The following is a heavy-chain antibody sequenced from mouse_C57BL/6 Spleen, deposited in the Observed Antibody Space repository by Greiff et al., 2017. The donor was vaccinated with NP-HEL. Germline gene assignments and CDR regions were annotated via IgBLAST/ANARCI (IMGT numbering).Heavy chain of an antibody. J-gene: IGHJ3*01. CDR2: IYPSDSET. V-gene: IGHV1-61*01. Sequence: VQLQQPGAELVRPGSSVKLSCKASGYTFTSYWMDWVKQRPGQGLEWIGNIYPSDSETHYNQKFKDKATLTVDKSSSTAYMQLSSLTSEDSAVYYCARRIYGSSAWFAYWGQGTLVTVSA. D-gene: IGHD1-1*01. CDR1: GYTFTSYW. CDR3: ARRIYGSSAWFAY.